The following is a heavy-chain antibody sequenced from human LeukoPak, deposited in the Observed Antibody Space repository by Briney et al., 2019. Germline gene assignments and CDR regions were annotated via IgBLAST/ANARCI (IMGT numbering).Heavy chain of an antibody. CDR1: GFTFITND. V-gene: IGHV3-53*01. CDR2: LYSDGNT. D-gene: IGHD1-14*01. J-gene: IGHJ4*02. CDR3: ARGVEPLAANTLAY. Sequence: PGGSLRLSCAASGFTFITNDMTWVRQAPGKGLEWVSVLYSDGNTKYADSVQGRFTISRDNSKNTLYLEMNSLSPDDTDVYYCARGVEPLAANTLAYWGQGTLVTVSS.